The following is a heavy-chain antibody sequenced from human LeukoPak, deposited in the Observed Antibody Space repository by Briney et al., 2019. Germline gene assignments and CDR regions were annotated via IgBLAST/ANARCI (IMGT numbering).Heavy chain of an antibody. CDR3: AKDIKAPPLLGELLGYDY. J-gene: IGHJ4*02. D-gene: IGHD3-10*01. V-gene: IGHV3-23*01. Sequence: PGVSLRLSCAASGFTFSSYAISWVRQAPGKGLEWVSAISGSGGSTYYADSVKGRFTISRDNSKNTLYLQKNSLRAEDTAVYYCAKDIKAPPLLGELLGYDYWGQGTLVTVSS. CDR1: GFTFSSYA. CDR2: ISGSGGST.